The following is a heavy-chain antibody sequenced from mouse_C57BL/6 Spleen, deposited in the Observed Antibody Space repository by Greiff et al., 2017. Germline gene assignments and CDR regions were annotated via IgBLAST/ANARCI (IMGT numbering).Heavy chain of an antibody. CDR1: GYTFTSYW. D-gene: IGHD2-1*01. CDR2: IDPSDSYT. V-gene: IGHV1-69*01. CDR3: ACGNYGFFAY. Sequence: QVQLQQPGAELVMPGASVKLSCKASGYTFTSYWMHWVKQRPGQGLEWIGEIDPSDSYTNYNQKFKGKSTLTVDKSSSTAYMQHSSLTSEDSAVYYCACGNYGFFAYWGQGTLVTVSA. J-gene: IGHJ3*01.